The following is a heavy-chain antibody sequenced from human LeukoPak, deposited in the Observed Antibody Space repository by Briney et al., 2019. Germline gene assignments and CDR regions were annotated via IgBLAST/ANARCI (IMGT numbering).Heavy chain of an antibody. J-gene: IGHJ3*02. V-gene: IGHV4-4*02. CDR2: IYHSGST. D-gene: IGHD2-2*01. CDR3: AREKCSSTSCLDAFDI. CDR1: GGSISSSNW. Sequence: SETLSLTCAVSGGSISSSNWWSWVRQPPGKGLEWIGEIYHSGSTNYNPSLKSRVTISVDKSKNQFSLKLSSVTAADTAVYYCAREKCSSTSCLDAFDIWGQGTMVTVSS.